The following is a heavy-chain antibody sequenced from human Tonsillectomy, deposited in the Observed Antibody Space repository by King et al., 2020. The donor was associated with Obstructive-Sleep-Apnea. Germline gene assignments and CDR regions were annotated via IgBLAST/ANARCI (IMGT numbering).Heavy chain of an antibody. CDR2: IYCVDDK. V-gene: IGHV2-5*02. CDR1: GFSLSTSGWG. J-gene: IGHJ3*02. D-gene: IGHD3-10*01. Sequence: FTLKESGPTLVKPTQPLTLTCTLSGFSLSTSGWGGGCTRHPPGKALEWLALIYCVDDKRCSPSLKSRLTVTKDTSKNQVVLTMTNMDPVDTATYYCAHRARGDAFDIWGQGTMVTVSS. CDR3: AHRARGDAFDI.